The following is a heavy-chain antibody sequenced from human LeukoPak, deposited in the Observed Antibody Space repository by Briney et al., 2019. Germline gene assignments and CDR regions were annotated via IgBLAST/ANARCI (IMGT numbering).Heavy chain of an antibody. Sequence: SETLSLTCTVSGYSISSGYYWGWIRQPPGKGLEWIGSIYHSGSTYYNPSLKSRVTISVDTSKNQFSLKLSSVTAADTAVYYCARVAAGYYDILTGYYAFDIWGQGTMVTVSS. V-gene: IGHV4-38-2*02. CDR1: GYSISSGYY. J-gene: IGHJ3*02. D-gene: IGHD3-9*01. CDR3: ARVAAGYYDILTGYYAFDI. CDR2: IYHSGST.